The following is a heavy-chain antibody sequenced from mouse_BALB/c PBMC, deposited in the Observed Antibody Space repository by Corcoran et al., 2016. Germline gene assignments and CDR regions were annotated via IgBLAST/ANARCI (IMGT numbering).Heavy chain of an antibody. CDR3: ARRAYYRYESPSWFAY. Sequence: DVQLRESGPGLVKPSQSLSLTCSVTGYSITSGYYWNWIRQFPGNKLEWMGYIRYYGRNNYNPSLKNRIAITRDTSKNQFFLKWNSVTTEDTATYYCARRAYYRYESPSWFAYWGQGTLVTVSA. CDR2: IRYYGRN. CDR1: GYSITSGYY. V-gene: IGHV3-6*02. D-gene: IGHD2-14*01. J-gene: IGHJ3*01.